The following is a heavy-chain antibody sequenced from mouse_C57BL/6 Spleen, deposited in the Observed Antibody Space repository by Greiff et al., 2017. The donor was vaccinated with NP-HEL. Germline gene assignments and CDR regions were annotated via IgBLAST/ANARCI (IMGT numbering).Heavy chain of an antibody. CDR1: GYAFSSSW. V-gene: IGHV1-82*01. D-gene: IGHD4-1*01. J-gene: IGHJ3*01. CDR3: ASTGTGFAY. Sequence: QVQLQQSGPELVKPGASVKISCKASGYAFSSSWMNWVKQRPGKGLEWIGRIYPGDGDTNYNGKFKGKATLTADKSSSTAYMQLSSLTSEDSAVYFCASTGTGFAYWGQGTLVTVSA. CDR2: IYPGDGDT.